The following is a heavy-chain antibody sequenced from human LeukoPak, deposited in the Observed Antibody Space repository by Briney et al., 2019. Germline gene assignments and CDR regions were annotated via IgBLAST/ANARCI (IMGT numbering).Heavy chain of an antibody. CDR1: GFTFSSYA. CDR2: ISGSGGST. CDR3: ARYCRSSSCSSYSYYGMDV. J-gene: IGHJ6*02. D-gene: IGHD2-2*01. Sequence: PGGSLRLSCAASGFTFSSYAMSWVRQAPGKGLEWVSTISGSGGSTYYADSVKGRFTISRDNSKNTLFLQMNSLRAGDTAEYYCARYCRSSSCSSYSYYGMDVWGQGTTVTVSS. V-gene: IGHV3-23*01.